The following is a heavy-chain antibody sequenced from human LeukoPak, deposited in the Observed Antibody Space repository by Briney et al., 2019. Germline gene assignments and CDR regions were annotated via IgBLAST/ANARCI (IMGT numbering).Heavy chain of an antibody. D-gene: IGHD3-22*01. CDR3: ARDGMIVVVITYYFDY. Sequence: PGGSLRLSCAASGFTFSSYWMSWVRQAPGKGLEWVANIKQDGSEKYYVDSVKGRFTISRDNAKNSLYLQMNSLRAEDTAVYYCARDGMIVVVITYYFDYWGQGTLVTVSS. V-gene: IGHV3-7*01. J-gene: IGHJ4*02. CDR1: GFTFSSYW. CDR2: IKQDGSEK.